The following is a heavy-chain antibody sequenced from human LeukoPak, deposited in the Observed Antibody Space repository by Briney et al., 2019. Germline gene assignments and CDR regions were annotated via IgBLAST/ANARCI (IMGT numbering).Heavy chain of an antibody. J-gene: IGHJ4*02. Sequence: PGGSLRLSCAASRLTFIDYAMSWVRQARGQGLECVSALSANSAVTYYADSVKGRFTISRDNSQNTVYLQMNSLRAEDTAVYYCATEGPSPYFEFWGQGILVTVSS. CDR3: ATEGPSPYFEF. CDR2: LSANSAVT. CDR1: RLTFIDYA. V-gene: IGHV3-23*01.